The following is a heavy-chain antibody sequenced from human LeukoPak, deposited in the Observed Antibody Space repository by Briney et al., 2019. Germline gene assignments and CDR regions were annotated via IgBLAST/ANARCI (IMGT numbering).Heavy chain of an antibody. D-gene: IGHD6-19*01. CDR3: ARVGVKGVGWELDY. CDR1: GGSISGYY. Sequence: PSETLSLTCTVSGGSISGYYRSWIRQPPGKGLEYIGYIYYSGSTKNNPSLKSPVTISVDTSKNQFSLKLSSVTAADTAVYYCARVGVKGVGWELDYWGQGTLVTVSA. J-gene: IGHJ4*02. CDR2: IYYSGST. V-gene: IGHV4-59*01.